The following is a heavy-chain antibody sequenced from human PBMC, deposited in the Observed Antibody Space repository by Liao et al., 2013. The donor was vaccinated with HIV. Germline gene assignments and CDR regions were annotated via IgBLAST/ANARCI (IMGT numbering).Heavy chain of an antibody. CDR3: TRGHLYCSGGSCRVVGWFDP. CDR1: GGSLSGYY. J-gene: IGHJ5*02. CDR2: VNHFGST. D-gene: IGHD2-15*01. V-gene: IGHV4-34*01. Sequence: QVQLQQWGAGLLRPSETLSLTCAVYGGSLSGYYWNWIRQSPGKGLEWIGEVNHFGSTNYNPSLRSQVTIAVDTSKNQFSLNLTSVIAADTAVYYCTRGHLYCSGGSCRVVGWFDPWGRGKPGHRPPQ.